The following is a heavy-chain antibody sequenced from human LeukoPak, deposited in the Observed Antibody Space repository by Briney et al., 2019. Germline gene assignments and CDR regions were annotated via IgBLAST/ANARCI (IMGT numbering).Heavy chain of an antibody. D-gene: IGHD3-9*01. Sequence: PGGSLRLSCVASGFTGSSYWMTWVRQAPGKGLEWVANIRQDGGDKHYVDSVKGRFTISRDNPKNSLYLQMNSLRAEDTAVYYCAKWGDYDVLTGYYVSDYWGQGTLVTVSS. CDR1: GFTGSSYW. V-gene: IGHV3-7*03. CDR2: IRQDGGDK. CDR3: AKWGDYDVLTGYYVSDY. J-gene: IGHJ4*02.